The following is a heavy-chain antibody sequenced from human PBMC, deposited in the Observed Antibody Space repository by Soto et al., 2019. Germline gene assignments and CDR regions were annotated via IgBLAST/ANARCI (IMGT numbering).Heavy chain of an antibody. D-gene: IGHD1-1*01. CDR2: VNHSGEA. CDR1: GGSFRNYY. V-gene: IGHV4-34*01. J-gene: IGHJ3*02. CDR3: ARDRSDDLNSYDAFDI. Sequence: SETLSLTCGVYGGSFRNYYWIWVRQPPGKGLEWIGEVNHSGEATYNPSLQSRITISLDTSNNQFSLRLDSVTAADTAVYYCARDRSDDLNSYDAFDIWGQGTKVTVSS.